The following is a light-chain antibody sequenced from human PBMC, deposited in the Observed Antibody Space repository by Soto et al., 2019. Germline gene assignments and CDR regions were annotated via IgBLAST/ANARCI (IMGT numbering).Light chain of an antibody. J-gene: IGKJ1*01. CDR1: QSISSW. Sequence: DIQMTQSPSTLSASVGDRVTITCRASQSISSWLAWYQQKPGKAPKLLIYDSSSLESGVPSRFSGRGSGTEFTLTISSLQPDDFATYYCQQYNSYSPTVGQGTKVEIE. CDR3: QQYNSYSPT. V-gene: IGKV1-5*01. CDR2: DSS.